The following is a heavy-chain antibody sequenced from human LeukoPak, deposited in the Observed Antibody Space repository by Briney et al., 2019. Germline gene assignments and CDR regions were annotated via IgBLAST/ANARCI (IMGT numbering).Heavy chain of an antibody. V-gene: IGHV1-46*01. J-gene: IGHJ3*02. CDR2: IIPSDGFT. D-gene: IGHD4-23*01. Sequence: ASVKVSCKASGYTFSSYYVHWVRQAPGQGLEWMGMIIPSDGFTSYAQKFQGRVTITADKSTSTAYMELSSLRSEDTAVYYCARARSQGYGGNSVDAFDIWGQGTMVTVSS. CDR3: ARARSQGYGGNSVDAFDI. CDR1: GYTFSSYY.